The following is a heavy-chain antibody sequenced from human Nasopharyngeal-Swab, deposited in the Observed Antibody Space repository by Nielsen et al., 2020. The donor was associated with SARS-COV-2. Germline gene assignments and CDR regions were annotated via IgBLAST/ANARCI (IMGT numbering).Heavy chain of an antibody. J-gene: IGHJ5*02. CDR3: ARDGCRTITCQGGGNWFDP. Sequence: ASVKVSCKASGYTFTTYHMQWLRQAPGQGLEWMGIINPSGGRTSYAQKFQGRVTMTRDTSTSTVYMELSSLRSEDTAVYYCARDGCRTITCQGGGNWFDPWGQGTLVTVSS. CDR1: GYTFTTYH. D-gene: IGHD1-14*01. V-gene: IGHV1-46*01. CDR2: INPSGGRT.